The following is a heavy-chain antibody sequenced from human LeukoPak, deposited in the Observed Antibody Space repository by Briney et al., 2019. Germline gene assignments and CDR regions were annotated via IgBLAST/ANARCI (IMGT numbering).Heavy chain of an antibody. CDR2: TYSGGNT. J-gene: IGHJ3*02. D-gene: IGHD2-21*02. CDR1: GFTVSGNY. V-gene: IGHV3-53*01. Sequence: PEGSLRLSCAASGFTVSGNYMSWVRQAPGKGLEWVSITYSGGNTHYADSVKGRFTISRDNSKNTLYLQMNSLSAEDTAVYYCARCGGDCYPGGAFDIWGQGTMVTVSS. CDR3: ARCGGDCYPGGAFDI.